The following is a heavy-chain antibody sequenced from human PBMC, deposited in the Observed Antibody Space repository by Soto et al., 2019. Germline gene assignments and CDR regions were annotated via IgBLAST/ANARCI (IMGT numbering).Heavy chain of an antibody. Sequence: LSLTCAVYGGSFSGYYWSWIRQPRGKGLEWIGETNHSGSTNYNPSLKSRVTISVDTSKNQFSLKLSSVTAADTAVYYCAHFWSGPASYYYYGMDVWGRGTTVTVSS. CDR1: GGSFSGYY. D-gene: IGHD3-3*02. J-gene: IGHJ6*02. CDR3: AHFWSGPASYYYYGMDV. V-gene: IGHV4-34*01. CDR2: TNHSGST.